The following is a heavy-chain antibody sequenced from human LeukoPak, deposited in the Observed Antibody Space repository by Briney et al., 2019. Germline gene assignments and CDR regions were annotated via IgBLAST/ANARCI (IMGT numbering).Heavy chain of an antibody. V-gene: IGHV1-69*13. D-gene: IGHD5-18*01. Sequence: ASVKVSCKASGGTFSSYAISWVRQAPGQGLEWMGGIIPIFGTANYAQKFQGRVTITADESTSTAYMELSSLRSEDTAVYYCARLDTAMDAFDYWGQGTLVTVSS. CDR3: ARLDTAMDAFDY. CDR1: GGTFSSYA. J-gene: IGHJ4*02. CDR2: IIPIFGTA.